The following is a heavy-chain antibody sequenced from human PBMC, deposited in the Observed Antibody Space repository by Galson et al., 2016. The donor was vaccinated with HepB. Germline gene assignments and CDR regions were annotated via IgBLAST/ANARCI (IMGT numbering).Heavy chain of an antibody. CDR3: ATQLGRGFFDWLLYANL. J-gene: IGHJ5*02. V-gene: IGHV5-51*01. CDR1: GYTFSNYW. D-gene: IGHD3-9*01. CDR2: IYSGGSDT. Sequence: QSGAEVKKPGESLKISCKASGYTFSNYWIGWVRQMPGKGLEWMGIIYSGGSDTRYSPSFQGQVTISADKSISTAYLQWSSLKASDTAIYYCATQLGRGFFDWLLYANLWGQGTLVTVSS.